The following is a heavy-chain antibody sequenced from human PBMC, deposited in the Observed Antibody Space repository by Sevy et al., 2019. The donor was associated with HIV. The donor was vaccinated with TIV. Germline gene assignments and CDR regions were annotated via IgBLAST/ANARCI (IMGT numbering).Heavy chain of an antibody. CDR3: AGAFGGVIAYYYYYGMDV. V-gene: IGHV1-2*02. CDR1: GYTFTGYY. J-gene: IGHJ6*02. CDR2: INPNSGGT. D-gene: IGHD3-16*02. Sequence: ASVKVSCKASGYTFTGYYMHWVRQAPGQGLEWMGWINPNSGGTNYAQKFQGRVTMTRDTSISTAYMKLGRLRSDDTAVYYCAGAFGGVIAYYYYYGMDVWGQGTTVTVSS.